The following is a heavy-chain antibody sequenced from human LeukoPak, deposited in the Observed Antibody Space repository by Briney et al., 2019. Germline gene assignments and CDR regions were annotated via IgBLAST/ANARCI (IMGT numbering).Heavy chain of an antibody. Sequence: GWSLRLSCAASGFTFSHYAMSWVRQAPGKGLEWVSGIRGSGGNTYYADSVKGRFTISRDNSKNTLYLQMNSLRAEDTAVYYCAKDGYSSSWYYFDYWGQGTLVTVSS. CDR3: AKDGYSSSWYYFDY. J-gene: IGHJ4*02. V-gene: IGHV3-23*01. CDR1: GFTFSHYA. D-gene: IGHD6-13*01. CDR2: IRGSGGNT.